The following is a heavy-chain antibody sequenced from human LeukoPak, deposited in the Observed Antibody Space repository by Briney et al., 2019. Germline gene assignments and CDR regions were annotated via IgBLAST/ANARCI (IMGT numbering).Heavy chain of an antibody. CDR3: ARDNFRNGYYMDV. CDR2: IYYNGST. Sequence: NTSETLSLTCTVSGGSISSYYWSWIRQPPGKGLEWIGYIYYNGSTNYNPSLKSRVTISVDTSKNQFSLKLSSVTAADTAVYYCARDNFRNGYYMDVWGKGTTVTVSS. D-gene: IGHD2-8*01. CDR1: GGSISSYY. V-gene: IGHV4-59*01. J-gene: IGHJ6*03.